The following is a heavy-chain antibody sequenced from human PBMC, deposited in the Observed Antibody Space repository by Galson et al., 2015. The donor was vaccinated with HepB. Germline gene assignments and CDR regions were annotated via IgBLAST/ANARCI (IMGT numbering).Heavy chain of an antibody. Sequence: QSGAEVKKPGESLKISCKGSGYSFTSYWIGWVRQMPGKGLEWMGIIYPGDSDTKYSPSFQGQVTISADKSISTAYLQWSSLKASDTAMYYCARNYYTSGTYGAFDIWGQGTMVTVSS. D-gene: IGHD3-10*01. CDR2: IYPGDSDT. CDR1: GYSFTSYW. CDR3: ARNYYTSGTYGAFDI. V-gene: IGHV5-51*01. J-gene: IGHJ3*02.